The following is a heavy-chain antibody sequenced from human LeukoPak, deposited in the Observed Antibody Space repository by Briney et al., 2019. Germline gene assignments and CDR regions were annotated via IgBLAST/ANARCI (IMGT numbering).Heavy chain of an antibody. Sequence: PGGSLTLSCPASDFIFSSYAMSWVRQAPGHGIEWDSAISGSRGSTYYACSVKGRFTISRDNSKNTLYLQMNSLRAEDTAVYYCAKGDNDYGGYCFDYWGQGTLVSVSS. D-gene: IGHD4-23*01. CDR1: DFIFSSYA. CDR2: ISGSRGST. V-gene: IGHV3-23*01. J-gene: IGHJ4*02. CDR3: AKGDNDYGGYCFDY.